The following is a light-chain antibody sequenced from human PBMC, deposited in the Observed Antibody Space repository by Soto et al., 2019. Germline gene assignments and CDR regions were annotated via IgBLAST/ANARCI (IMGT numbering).Light chain of an antibody. V-gene: IGKV2-28*01. CDR2: LAC. CDR1: QSLLHRNGNHA. J-gene: IGKJ4*02. Sequence: DIVLTQSPRYLSVTPGEPASISCRSSQSLLHRNGNHALERYLQKPWQSPQVLIYLACNRASGVPDRFSGSGSGTDFTLKISRVEAEDVGVYYCKQARKNPLTFGGGTKVEIK. CDR3: KQARKNPLT.